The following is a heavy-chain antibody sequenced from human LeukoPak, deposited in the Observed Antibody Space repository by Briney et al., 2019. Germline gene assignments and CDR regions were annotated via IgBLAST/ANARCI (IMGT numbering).Heavy chain of an antibody. CDR1: GGSLSSYY. V-gene: IGHV4-59*01. Sequence: SETLSLTCTVSGGSLSSYYWSWIRQPPGKGLEWIGYIYYSGSTNYNPSLKSRVTISVDTSKNQFSLKLSSVTAADTAVYYCARDKSSSFDYWGQGTLVTVSS. J-gene: IGHJ4*02. CDR3: ARDKSSSFDY. CDR2: IYYSGST. D-gene: IGHD6-6*01.